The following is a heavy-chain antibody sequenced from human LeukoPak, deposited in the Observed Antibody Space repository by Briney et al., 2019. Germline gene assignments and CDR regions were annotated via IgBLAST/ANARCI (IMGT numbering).Heavy chain of an antibody. D-gene: IGHD3-3*01. V-gene: IGHV3-23*01. CDR3: AKSGRFLEWLLFGY. Sequence: GGSLRLSCAASGFTFSSYAMSWVRQAPGKGLEWVSAISGSGGSTYYADSVKGRFTISRDDSKNTLYLQMNSLRAEDTAVYYCAKSGRFLEWLLFGYWGQGTLVTVSS. J-gene: IGHJ4*02. CDR1: GFTFSSYA. CDR2: ISGSGGST.